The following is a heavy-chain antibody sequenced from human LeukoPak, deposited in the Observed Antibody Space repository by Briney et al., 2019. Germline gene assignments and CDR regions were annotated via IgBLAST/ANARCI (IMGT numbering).Heavy chain of an antibody. CDR1: GYTFTGYY. CDR2: INPNSGGT. J-gene: IGHJ4*02. D-gene: IGHD3-22*01. Sequence: ASVKVSCKASGYTFTGYYMHWVRQAPGQGLEWMGWINPNSGGTNYAQKFQGRVTMTRDTSISTAYMELSRLRSDDTAVYYCAAMYYYDSSGYYRGQGTLVTVSS. CDR3: AAMYYYDSSGYY. V-gene: IGHV1-2*02.